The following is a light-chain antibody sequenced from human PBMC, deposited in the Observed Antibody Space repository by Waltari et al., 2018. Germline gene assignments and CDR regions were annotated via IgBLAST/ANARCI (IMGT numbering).Light chain of an antibody. CDR1: RDIANN. CDR2: RAS. Sequence: IQMTQSPSSLSAPLGDTVTITCRASRDIANNLNWYQQQAGTAPKLLIYRASSLQSGVPSRFSGSGSGTDFSLPISSLQPEDFATYYCQQGYDFPCTFGRGTKVEIK. CDR3: QQGYDFPCT. V-gene: IGKV1-6*02. J-gene: IGKJ4*01.